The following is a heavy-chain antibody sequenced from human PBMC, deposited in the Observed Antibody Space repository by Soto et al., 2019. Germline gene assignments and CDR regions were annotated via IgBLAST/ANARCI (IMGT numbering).Heavy chain of an antibody. CDR3: ARVLEVAGGFDP. D-gene: IGHD2-15*01. CDR1: AGSISNYH. Sequence: SETLSLTCSVSAGSISNYHWSWIRQPPGKGLEWIGYIFYTGKTNYDPSLKSRVTISLDTSKNQFSLRLDSVTAADTAVYYCARVLEVAGGFDPWGQGTLVTVSS. CDR2: IFYTGKT. J-gene: IGHJ5*02. V-gene: IGHV4-59*01.